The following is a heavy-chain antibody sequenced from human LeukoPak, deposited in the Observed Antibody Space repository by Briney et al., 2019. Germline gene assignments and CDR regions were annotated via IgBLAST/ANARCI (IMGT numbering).Heavy chain of an antibody. Sequence: GGSLRLSCAASGFTFSSYAMHWVRQAPGKGLEWVAVISYDGSNKYYADSVKGRSTISRDNSKNTLYLQMNSLRAEDTAVYYCALQGSTSPFDYWGQGTLVTASS. CDR1: GFTFSSYA. V-gene: IGHV3-30*04. CDR3: ALQGSTSPFDY. J-gene: IGHJ4*02. D-gene: IGHD2-2*01. CDR2: ISYDGSNK.